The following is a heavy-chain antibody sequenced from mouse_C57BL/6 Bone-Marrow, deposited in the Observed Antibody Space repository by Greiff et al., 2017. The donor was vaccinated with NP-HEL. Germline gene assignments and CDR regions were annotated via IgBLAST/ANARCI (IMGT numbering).Heavy chain of an antibody. V-gene: IGHV3-1*01. CDR3: ARGMGSGEFDN. D-gene: IGHD2-3*01. CDR2: ISYSGST. CDR1: GYSITSGYD. Sequence: EVQLQQSGPGMVKPSQSLSLTCTVTGYSITSGYDWHWIRHFPGNKLEWMGYISYSGSTNYNPSLKSRISITHDTSKNHFFLKLNSVTTEDTATYYCARGMGSGEFDNWGEGTTLTVSS. J-gene: IGHJ2*01.